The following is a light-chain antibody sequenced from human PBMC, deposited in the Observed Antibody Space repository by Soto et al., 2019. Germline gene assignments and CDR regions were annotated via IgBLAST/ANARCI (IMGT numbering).Light chain of an antibody. CDR2: GAS. V-gene: IGKV3-20*01. J-gene: IGKJ1*01. CDR3: QQFSVGVTT. Sequence: IVLTQSPGTLSLSPGERATLSCRASQSVRNNNLAWYQQKPGQAPRLLIYGASTRATGIPDRFSGSGSGADFTLTISSLEPEDFAVYYCQQFSVGVTTFGQGTKVEIK. CDR1: QSVRNNN.